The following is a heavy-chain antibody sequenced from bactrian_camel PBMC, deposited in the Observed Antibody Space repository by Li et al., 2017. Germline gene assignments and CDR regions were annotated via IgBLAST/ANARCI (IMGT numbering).Heavy chain of an antibody. J-gene: IGHJ4*01. V-gene: IGHV3S53*01. CDR1: GFASERCG. Sequence: QLVESGGGSVQAGGSLKLSCSARGFASERCGMAWYRQSEGTQREWVSRITPEDITTYADSVMGRFTISHDKAVDTVYLHIDNLKPEDTGLYFCKTFTLDYSGSWCLGNWGQGTQVTVS. CDR3: KTFTLDYSGSWCLGN. D-gene: IGHD3*01. CDR2: ITPEDIT.